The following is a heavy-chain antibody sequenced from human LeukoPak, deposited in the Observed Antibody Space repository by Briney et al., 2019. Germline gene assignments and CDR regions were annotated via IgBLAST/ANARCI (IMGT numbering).Heavy chain of an antibody. D-gene: IGHD1-26*01. J-gene: IGHJ4*02. V-gene: IGHV3-21*01. CDR3: ARDEFPAGSLYYFDY. CDR1: GFTFSSYS. Sequence: GGSLRLSCAASGFTFSSYSMNWVRQAPGKGLEWVSSISSSSSYIYYADSVKGRFTISRDNAKNSLYLQMNSLRAEDTAVYYCARDEFPAGSLYYFDYWGQGTLVTVSS. CDR2: ISSSSSYI.